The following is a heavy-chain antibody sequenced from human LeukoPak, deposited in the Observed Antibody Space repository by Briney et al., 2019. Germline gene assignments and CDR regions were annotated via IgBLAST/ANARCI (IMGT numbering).Heavy chain of an antibody. CDR1: GFTFSDYY. Sequence: GGSLRLSCAASGFTFSDYYMTWIRQAPGKGLEWASYITTGGNNIHYTDSVKGRFTTSRDNAKNSLYLQMNSLRAENSAVYYCVRGYSGNYYGTDYWGEESLVTVSS. J-gene: IGHJ4*02. D-gene: IGHD1-26*01. CDR3: VRGYSGNYYGTDY. V-gene: IGHV3-11*04. CDR2: ITTGGNNI.